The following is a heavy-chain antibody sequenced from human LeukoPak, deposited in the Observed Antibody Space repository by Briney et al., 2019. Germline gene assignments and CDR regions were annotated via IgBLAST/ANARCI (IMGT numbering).Heavy chain of an antibody. CDR2: IYYSGST. J-gene: IGHJ4*02. Sequence: TPSETLSLTCTVSGGSISSGDYYWSWIRQPPGKGLEWIGYIYYSGSTYYNPSLKSRVTISVDTSKNQFSLELSSVTAADTAVYYCARGTYDSSGYYRYWGQGTLVTVSS. V-gene: IGHV4-30-4*08. CDR1: GGSISSGDYY. D-gene: IGHD3-22*01. CDR3: ARGTYDSSGYYRY.